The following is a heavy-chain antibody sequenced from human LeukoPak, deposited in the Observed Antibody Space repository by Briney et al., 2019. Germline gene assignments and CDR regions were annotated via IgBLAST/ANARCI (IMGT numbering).Heavy chain of an antibody. D-gene: IGHD3-10*01. V-gene: IGHV1-18*01. CDR1: GYTFTSYG. CDR3: ARDLTYYYGSGRESITWGGMDV. J-gene: IGHJ6*02. Sequence: ASVKVSCKASGYTFTSYGIIRVRQAPGQGLEWMGRVSGYNSNTKNAQKFQGRVTLTTDTSTSTAYMELRSLRSDDTAVYYCARDLTYYYGSGRESITWGGMDVWGQGTTVTVSS. CDR2: VSGYNSNT.